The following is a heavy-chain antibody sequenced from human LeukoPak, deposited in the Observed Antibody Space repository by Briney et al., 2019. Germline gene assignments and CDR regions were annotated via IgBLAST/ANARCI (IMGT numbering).Heavy chain of an antibody. CDR1: GGSFSGYY. V-gene: IGHV4-34*01. Sequence: KPSETLSLTCAVYGGSFSGYYWSWIRQPPGKGLEWIGEINHSGSTNYNPSLKSRVTISVDTSKNQFSLKLSSVTAADTAVYYCARGRRIQLWSTAVRAKIHDYWGQGTLVTVSS. J-gene: IGHJ4*02. D-gene: IGHD5-18*01. CDR3: ARGRRIQLWSTAVRAKIHDY. CDR2: INHSGST.